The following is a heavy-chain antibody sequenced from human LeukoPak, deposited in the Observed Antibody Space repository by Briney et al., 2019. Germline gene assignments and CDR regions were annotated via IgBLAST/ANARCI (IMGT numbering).Heavy chain of an antibody. D-gene: IGHD1-26*01. CDR2: INPNNGGT. CDR3: ARSDGIDY. V-gene: IGHV1-2*06. Sequence: ASVKVSCKTSGCTFTDYYMHWVRQAPGQGLEWMGRINPNNGGTNYAQKFQGRVTMTRDTSITTAYMELSRLRFDDTAVYYCARSDGIDYWGQGTLVTVSS. J-gene: IGHJ4*02. CDR1: GCTFTDYY.